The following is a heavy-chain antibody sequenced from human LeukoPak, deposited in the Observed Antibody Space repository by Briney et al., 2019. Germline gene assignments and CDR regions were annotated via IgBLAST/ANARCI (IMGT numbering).Heavy chain of an antibody. D-gene: IGHD3-22*01. V-gene: IGHV3-74*01. CDR2: INSDGSST. CDR3: ARGPPLYYYDSSGYRYN. Sequence: GGSLRLSCAASGFTFSSYWMHWVRQAPGKGLVWVSRINSDGSSTSYADSVKGRFTISRDNAKNTLYLQMNSLRAEDTAVYYCARGPPLYYYDSSGYRYNWGQGTLVTVSS. CDR1: GFTFSSYW. J-gene: IGHJ4*02.